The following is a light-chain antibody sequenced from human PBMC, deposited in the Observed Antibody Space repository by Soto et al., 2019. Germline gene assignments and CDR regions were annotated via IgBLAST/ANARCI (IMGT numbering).Light chain of an antibody. CDR2: DTS. CDR3: QQRNSWPPLFT. V-gene: IGKV3-11*01. Sequence: DIVRPKSQDTLSVPPGERATLSCRASQSVGSFLAWYQQKPGQAPRLLIYDTSIRATGIPARFSGSGSGTDFTLTISSLEPEDFAVYYCQQRNSWPPLFTFCQVRLLEVK. J-gene: IGKJ5*01. CDR1: QSVGSF.